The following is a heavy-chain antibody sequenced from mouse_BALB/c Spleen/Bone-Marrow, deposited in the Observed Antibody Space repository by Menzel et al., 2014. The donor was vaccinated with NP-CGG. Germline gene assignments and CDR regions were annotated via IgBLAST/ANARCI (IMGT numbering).Heavy chain of an antibody. Sequence: EVNVVESGGGLVKPGGSLKLSCAASGFAFSGNDMSWVRQTPEKRLEWVVYISSGGGSTYYPDTVKGRFTISRDNAKNALYLQMNSLKSEDTAMYYCARQRGYAYAMDYWGQGTSVTVSS. CDR2: ISSGGGST. D-gene: IGHD2-2*01. CDR1: GFAFSGND. V-gene: IGHV5-12-1*01. J-gene: IGHJ4*01. CDR3: ARQRGYAYAMDY.